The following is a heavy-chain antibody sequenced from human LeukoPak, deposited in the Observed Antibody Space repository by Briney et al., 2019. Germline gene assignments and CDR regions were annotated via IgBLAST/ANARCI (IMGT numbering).Heavy chain of an antibody. CDR2: INTDGSST. D-gene: IGHD2-2*01. CDR1: GFTFSSYW. Sequence: GGSLRLSCAASGFTFSSYWMHWVRQAPGKGLVWVSRINTDGSSTSYADSVKGRFTISRDNAKNTLYLQMNSLRAEDTAVYCCARDYQLLPSWFDPWGQGTLVTVSS. CDR3: ARDYQLLPSWFDP. V-gene: IGHV3-74*01. J-gene: IGHJ5*02.